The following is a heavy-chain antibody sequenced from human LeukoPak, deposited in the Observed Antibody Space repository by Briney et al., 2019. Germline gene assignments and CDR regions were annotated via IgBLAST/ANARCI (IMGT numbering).Heavy chain of an antibody. J-gene: IGHJ4*02. CDR1: GFTFSNHY. Sequence: GGSLRLSCAASGFTFSNHYMSWIRQAPGKGLVWVSYISSRSSNKYYADSVKGRFTISRDNAKNSLYLQMDSLRVEDTAVYYCARTLHGFATNHPLDYWGQGTLVTVSS. V-gene: IGHV3-11*04. CDR3: ARTLHGFATNHPLDY. CDR2: ISSRSSNK. D-gene: IGHD5-24*01.